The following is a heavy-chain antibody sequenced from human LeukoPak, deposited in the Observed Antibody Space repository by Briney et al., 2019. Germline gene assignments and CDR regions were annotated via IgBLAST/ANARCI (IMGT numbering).Heavy chain of an antibody. D-gene: IGHD3-22*01. Sequence: ASVKVSCKASGYTFTSYGISWVRQAPGQGLEWMGWSSAYNGNTNYAQKLQGRVTMTTDTSTSTAYMELRSLRSDDTDVYYCARGFHYYDSSGYYQLADYWGQGTLVTVSS. CDR3: ARGFHYYDSSGYYQLADY. V-gene: IGHV1-18*01. CDR2: SSAYNGNT. CDR1: GYTFTSYG. J-gene: IGHJ4*02.